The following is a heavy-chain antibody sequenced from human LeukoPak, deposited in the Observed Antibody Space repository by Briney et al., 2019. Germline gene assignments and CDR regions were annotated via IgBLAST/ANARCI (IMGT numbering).Heavy chain of an antibody. Sequence: SVKVSCKASGYTFTSYGISWVRQAPGQGLEWMGGIIPIFGTANYAQKFQGRVTITADESTSTAYMELSSLRSEDTAVYYCASRLTVVTLSGAPGPTRTTRPDYWGQGTLVTVSS. CDR3: ASRLTVVTLSGAPGPTRTTRPDY. V-gene: IGHV1-69*13. D-gene: IGHD4-23*01. J-gene: IGHJ4*02. CDR2: IIPIFGTA. CDR1: GYTFTSYG.